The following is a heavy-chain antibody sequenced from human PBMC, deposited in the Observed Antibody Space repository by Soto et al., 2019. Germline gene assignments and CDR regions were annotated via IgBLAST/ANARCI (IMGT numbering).Heavy chain of an antibody. J-gene: IGHJ4*02. V-gene: IGHV4-34*01. CDR3: ARSRQDSSGWWSDY. D-gene: IGHD6-19*01. Sequence: SETLSLTCAVYGGSFSGYYWSWIRQPPGKGLEWIGEINHSGSTNYNPSLKSRVTISVDTSKNQFSLKLSSVTAAGTAVYYCARSRQDSSGWWSDYWGQGTLVTVSS. CDR2: INHSGST. CDR1: GGSFSGYY.